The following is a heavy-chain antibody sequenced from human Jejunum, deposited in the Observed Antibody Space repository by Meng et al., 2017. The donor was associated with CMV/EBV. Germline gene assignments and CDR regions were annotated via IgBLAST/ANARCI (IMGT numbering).Heavy chain of an antibody. CDR2: ASYIGST. V-gene: IGHV4-59*01. CDR1: GGSISSYY. CDR3: ARRWEGNTWFDY. D-gene: IGHD1-26*01. J-gene: IGHJ4*02. Sequence: CIVSGGSISSYYWSWIRQPPGKALEWIGYASYIGSTSYNPSLNSRFTISVDTPKNQFSLKVTSVTAADTAVYFCARRWEGNTWFDYWGQGMLVTVSS.